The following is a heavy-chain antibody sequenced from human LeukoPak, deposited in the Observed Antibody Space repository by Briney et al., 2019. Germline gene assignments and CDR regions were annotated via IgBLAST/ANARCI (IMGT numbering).Heavy chain of an antibody. Sequence: ASVKVSCKASGYTLTDYYMHWVRQAPGQGLEWMGWINPNSGGTNYAQKFQGRVTMTRDTSISTAYMELSRLRSDDTAVYYCASVSLPVTGPYAFDIWGQGTMVTVSS. CDR1: GYTLTDYY. CDR2: INPNSGGT. V-gene: IGHV1-2*02. CDR3: ASVSLPVTGPYAFDI. J-gene: IGHJ3*02. D-gene: IGHD3-10*01.